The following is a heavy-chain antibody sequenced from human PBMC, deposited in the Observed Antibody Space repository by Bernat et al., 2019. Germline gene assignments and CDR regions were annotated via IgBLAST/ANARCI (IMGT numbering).Heavy chain of an antibody. Sequence: EVQLVESGGGLVQPGGSLKLSCAASGFTFSASHMHWVRQASGKGLEWVGHVRNNADSYATAYAASVKGRFTISRDDSRDTAYLQMNSLKTEDTAVYYCTGQTISCHDYWGPGTLVTVSS. J-gene: IGHJ4*02. D-gene: IGHD2-2*01. CDR2: VRNNADSYAT. CDR1: GFTFSASH. CDR3: TGQTISCHDY. V-gene: IGHV3-73*01.